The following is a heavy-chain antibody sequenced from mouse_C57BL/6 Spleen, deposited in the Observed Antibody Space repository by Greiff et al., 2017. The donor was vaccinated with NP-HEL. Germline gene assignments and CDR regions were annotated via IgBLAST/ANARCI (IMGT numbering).Heavy chain of an antibody. CDR2: IDPSDSYT. V-gene: IGHV1-69*01. CDR1: GYTFTSYW. CDR3: ARWEGYYGSVAY. D-gene: IGHD1-1*01. Sequence: QVQLQQPGAELVMPGASVKLSCKASGYTFTSYWMHWVKQRPGQGLEWIGEIDPSDSYTNYNQKFKGKSTLTVDKSSSTAYMQLSSLTSEDSAVYYCARWEGYYGSVAYWGQGTLVTVSA. J-gene: IGHJ3*01.